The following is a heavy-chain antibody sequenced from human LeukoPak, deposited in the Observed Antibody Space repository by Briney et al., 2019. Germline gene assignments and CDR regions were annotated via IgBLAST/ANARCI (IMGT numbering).Heavy chain of an antibody. J-gene: IGHJ4*02. D-gene: IGHD3-10*01. CDR2: ISSSSSTI. CDR1: GSTFSSYS. V-gene: IGHV3-48*01. CDR3: ARAESYYGSGSYAY. Sequence: GGSLRLSCAASGSTFSSYSMNWVRQAPGKGLEWVSYISSSSSTIYYADSVKGRFTISRDNAKNSLYLQMNSLRAEDTAVYYCARAESYYGSGSYAYWGQGTLITVSS.